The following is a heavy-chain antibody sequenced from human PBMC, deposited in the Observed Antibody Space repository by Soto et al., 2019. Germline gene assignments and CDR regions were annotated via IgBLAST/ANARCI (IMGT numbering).Heavy chain of an antibody. Sequence: PGGSLRLSCAASGFTFSSYAMSWVRQAPGKGLEWVSAISGSGGSTYYADSVKGRFTISRDNSKNTLYLQMNSLRAEDTAVYYCAKASVLGWLLVYYYGMDVWGQGTTVTVSS. CDR1: GFTFSSYA. CDR3: AKASVLGWLLVYYYGMDV. V-gene: IGHV3-23*01. CDR2: ISGSGGST. J-gene: IGHJ6*02. D-gene: IGHD3-3*01.